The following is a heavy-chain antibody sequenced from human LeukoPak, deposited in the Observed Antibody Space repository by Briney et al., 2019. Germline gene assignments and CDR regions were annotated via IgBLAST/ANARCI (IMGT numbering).Heavy chain of an antibody. J-gene: IGHJ4*02. CDR3: VRANWDYGSGIYHFVL. V-gene: IGHV3-7*01. Sequence: PGGSLRLSCAASGFTFRTYWMTWVRQTAGRGLEWVANIKPDGSGEYYLDSVKGRFTISRYNDKKSLYLQMNSLRDEDTAVYYCVRANWDYGSGIYHFVLWGQGSVVTVSS. D-gene: IGHD3-10*01. CDR2: IKPDGSGE. CDR1: GFTFRTYW.